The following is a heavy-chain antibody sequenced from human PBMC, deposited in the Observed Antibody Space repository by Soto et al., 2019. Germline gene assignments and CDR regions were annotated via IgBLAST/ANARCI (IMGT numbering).Heavy chain of an antibody. Sequence: LKISCKGSGYSFTSYWISWVRQMPGKGLEWMGRIDPSDSYTNYSPSFQGHVAISADKSISTAYLQWSSLKASDTAMYYCATQVDTAMGFGMDVWGQGTTVTVSS. D-gene: IGHD5-18*01. CDR2: IDPSDSYT. CDR3: ATQVDTAMGFGMDV. CDR1: GYSFTSYW. J-gene: IGHJ6*02. V-gene: IGHV5-10-1*01.